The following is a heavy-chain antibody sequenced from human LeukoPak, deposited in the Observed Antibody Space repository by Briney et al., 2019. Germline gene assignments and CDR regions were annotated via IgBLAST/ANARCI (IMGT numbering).Heavy chain of an antibody. CDR1: GGSISSYY. V-gene: IGHV4-59*01. J-gene: IGHJ4*02. D-gene: IGHD5-12*01. Sequence: SETLSLTCTVSGGSISSYYWSWIRQLPGKGLEWIGYIYYSGSTNYNPSLKSRVTISVDTSKNQFSLKLSSVTAADTAVYYCAREEQWLRAFDYWGQGTLVTVSS. CDR2: IYYSGST. CDR3: AREEQWLRAFDY.